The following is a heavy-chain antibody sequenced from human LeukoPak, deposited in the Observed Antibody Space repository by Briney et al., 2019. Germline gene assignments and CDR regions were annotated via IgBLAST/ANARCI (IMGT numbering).Heavy chain of an antibody. Sequence: PGGSLRLSCAASGFTLRGSTMNWVRQAPGKGLEWVSSISSSSSYIYYADSVKGRFTISRDNAKNSLYLQMNTLTVEDTAVYYCARDVWFDYWGQGTLVTVSS. CDR3: ARDVWFDY. V-gene: IGHV3-21*01. J-gene: IGHJ4*02. CDR1: GFTLRGST. D-gene: IGHD3-16*01. CDR2: ISSSSSYI.